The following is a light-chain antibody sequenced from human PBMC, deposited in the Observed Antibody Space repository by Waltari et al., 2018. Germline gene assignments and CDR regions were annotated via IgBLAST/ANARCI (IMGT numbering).Light chain of an antibody. CDR1: QSISRF. CDR3: QHYVRLPVT. CDR2: DVS. Sequence: EIMLTQSPGTLSLSPGERATLPCRASQSISRFLAWYQQRPGQAPRLLIFDVSTRATGIPDRFSGRGSGTDFSRTISRLEPADIAVYYCQHYVRLPVTFGQGTKLEIK. J-gene: IGKJ1*01. V-gene: IGKV3-20*01.